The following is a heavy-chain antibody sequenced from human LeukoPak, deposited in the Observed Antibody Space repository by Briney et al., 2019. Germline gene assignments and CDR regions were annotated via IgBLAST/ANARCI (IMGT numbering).Heavy chain of an antibody. Sequence: KPGGSLRLSCAASGFTFSGYVMTWVRQAPGKGLECVSSITFSSSHIYYADSVKGRFTISRDNAKNSLYLQMNSLRAEDTALYYCAKDHAAVGATPRDWGQGTLVTVSS. J-gene: IGHJ4*02. CDR2: ITFSSSHI. D-gene: IGHD1-26*01. CDR3: AKDHAAVGATPRD. CDR1: GFTFSGYV. V-gene: IGHV3-21*04.